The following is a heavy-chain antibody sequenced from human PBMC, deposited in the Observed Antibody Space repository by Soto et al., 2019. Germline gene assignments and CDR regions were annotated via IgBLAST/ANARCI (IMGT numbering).Heavy chain of an antibody. Sequence: SETLSLTCTVSGGSISSYYWSWIRQPPGKGLEWIGYIYYSGSTNYNPSLKSRVTISVDTSKNQFSLKLSSVTVADTAVYYCARGRAAYGDYEGYWGQGTLVTVSS. CDR1: GGSISSYY. J-gene: IGHJ4*02. CDR2: IYYSGST. D-gene: IGHD4-17*01. V-gene: IGHV4-59*01. CDR3: ARGRAAYGDYEGY.